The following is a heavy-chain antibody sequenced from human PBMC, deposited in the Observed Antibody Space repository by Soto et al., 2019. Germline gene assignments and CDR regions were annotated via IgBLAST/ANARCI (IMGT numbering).Heavy chain of an antibody. Sequence: SETLSLTCAVSGGSLSSSSWWSWVRQPPGKTLEWLGEIFYSGSTKYNPSLNSRVTISADQSKNDFSLRLSSVTAADTAVYYCVHHGGVPYYHDFWGQGMLVTVSS. V-gene: IGHV4-4*02. CDR2: IFYSGST. D-gene: IGHD2-8*01. J-gene: IGHJ4*02. CDR3: VHHGGVPYYHDF. CDR1: GGSLSSSSW.